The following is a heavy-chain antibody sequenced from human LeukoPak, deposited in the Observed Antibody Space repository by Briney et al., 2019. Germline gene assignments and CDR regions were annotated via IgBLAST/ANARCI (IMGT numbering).Heavy chain of an antibody. CDR2: IRPDGRET. D-gene: IGHD3-16*02. CDR3: ATRGDLSWFGALRH. Sequence: GGSLSLSCVVSGFTFSNYWMDWVRQAPGKGLEWVAFIRPDGRETNYAGSVKGRFTISRDNAKNSLYLQMNNLRVEDTAVYYCATRGDLSWFGALRHWSQGTVVTVSS. J-gene: IGHJ4*02. V-gene: IGHV3-7*01. CDR1: GFTFSNYW.